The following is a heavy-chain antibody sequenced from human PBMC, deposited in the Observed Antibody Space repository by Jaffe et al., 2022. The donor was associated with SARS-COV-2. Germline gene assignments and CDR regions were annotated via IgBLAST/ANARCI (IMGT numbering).Heavy chain of an antibody. CDR1: GGSVSSGSYY. J-gene: IGHJ5*02. D-gene: IGHD2-15*01. V-gene: IGHV4-61*01. CDR3: ARGLYCSGGSCYSSNWFDP. CDR2: IYYSGST. Sequence: QVQLQESGPGLVKPSETLSLTCTVSGGSVSSGSYYWSWIRQPPGKGLEWIGYIYYSGSTNYNPSLKSRVTISVDTSRNQFSLRLTSVTAADTAVYYCARGLYCSGGSCYSSNWFDPWGQGTLVTVSS.